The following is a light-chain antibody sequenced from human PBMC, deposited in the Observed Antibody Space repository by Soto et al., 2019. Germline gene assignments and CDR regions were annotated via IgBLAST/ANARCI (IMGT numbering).Light chain of an antibody. V-gene: IGKV3-15*01. CDR1: QTVTSN. J-gene: IGKJ1*01. CDR3: QQYGGSPRT. Sequence: EIVMTQSPVTLSVSPGETANLSCRASQTVTSNLAWYQQKPSRSPRLLLSGASTRPTGIPARFSGSGSGTAFPLTISRLEPGDFAVYYSQQYGGSPRTFGQGTKVDIK. CDR2: GAS.